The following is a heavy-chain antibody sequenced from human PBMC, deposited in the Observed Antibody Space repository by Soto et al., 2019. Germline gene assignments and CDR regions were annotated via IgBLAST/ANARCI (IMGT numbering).Heavy chain of an antibody. CDR3: ATPHGDNWNDVAFDY. Sequence: QVQLVQSGAEVKKPGSSVKVSCKASGGTFSSYAISWVRQAPGQGLEWMGGIIPIFGTANYAQKIQGRVTINADESTSTAYMELSSLRSEDTAVYYCATPHGDNWNDVAFDYWGQGTLVTVSS. CDR1: GGTFSSYA. V-gene: IGHV1-69*01. CDR2: IIPIFGTA. J-gene: IGHJ4*02. D-gene: IGHD1-1*01.